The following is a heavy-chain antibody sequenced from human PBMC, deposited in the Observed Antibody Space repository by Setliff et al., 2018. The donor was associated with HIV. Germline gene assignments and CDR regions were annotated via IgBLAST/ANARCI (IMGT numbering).Heavy chain of an antibody. Sequence: ASVKVSCKASGYTFISYGVSWVRQAPGQGLEWMGWISVKNGNTNYAQKFQGRVTMTTDTSTSTAYMELRSLGSDDTAVYYCARGGGGYYYVGAVDIWGQGTVVTVSS. CDR3: ARGGGGYYYVGAVDI. CDR1: GYTFISYG. CDR2: ISVKNGNT. V-gene: IGHV1-18*01. D-gene: IGHD3-22*01. J-gene: IGHJ3*02.